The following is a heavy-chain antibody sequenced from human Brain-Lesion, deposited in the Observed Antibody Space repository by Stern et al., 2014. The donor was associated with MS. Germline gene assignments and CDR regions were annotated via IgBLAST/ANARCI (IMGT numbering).Heavy chain of an antibody. J-gene: IGHJ6*02. CDR3: ARGRVVPGFQYYATDV. Sequence: VQLVESGPGLVKPSQTLSLSCTVSGGSISSGGYYWSWIRPPAGQGLEWIGRIFNSGSTSYNPSLKRRATTSIDTPKNQFSRRLNSRTAADTAVYYCARGRVVPGFQYYATDVWGQGTTVIVSS. V-gene: IGHV4-61*02. CDR2: IFNSGST. CDR1: GGSISSGGYY. D-gene: IGHD2-2*01.